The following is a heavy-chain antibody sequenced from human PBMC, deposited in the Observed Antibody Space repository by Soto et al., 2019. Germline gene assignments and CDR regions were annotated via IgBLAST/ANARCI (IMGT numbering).Heavy chain of an antibody. V-gene: IGHV4-30-2*01. CDR1: GGSISSGGSS. CDR3: ARGQVVAAQH. CDR2: IYHSGST. Sequence: SETLSLTCAVSGGSISSGGSSWSWIRQPPGKGLEWIGYIYHSGSTYYNPSLKSRVTISVDRSKNQFSLKLSSVTAADTAVYYCARGQVVAAQHWGQGTLVTVSS. J-gene: IGHJ4*02. D-gene: IGHD2-15*01.